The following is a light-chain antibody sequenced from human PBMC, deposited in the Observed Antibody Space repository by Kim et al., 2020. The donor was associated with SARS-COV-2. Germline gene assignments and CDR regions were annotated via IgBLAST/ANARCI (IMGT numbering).Light chain of an antibody. CDR3: QDANNFPII. Sequence: APVEDSITSCCRAGQDISAWVAWYQQPPEKAPKLLISGASTLQTGVPSRCSGSGSGTHFTLTISNLQPDDFATYYCQDANNFPIIFGQGTRLEIK. CDR1: QDISAW. V-gene: IGKV1D-12*01. CDR2: GAS. J-gene: IGKJ5*01.